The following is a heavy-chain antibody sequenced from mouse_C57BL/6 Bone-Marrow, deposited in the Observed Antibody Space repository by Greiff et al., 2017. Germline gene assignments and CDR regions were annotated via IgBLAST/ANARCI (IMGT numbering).Heavy chain of an antibody. Sequence: QVQLQQPGAELVKPGASVKVSCKASGYTFTSYWMHWVKQRPGQGLEWIGRIHPSDSDTNYNQKFKGKATLTVDTSSSAAYMQLSSLTSEDSAVYYCAIGGGFPLYWFDYWGQGTTLTVSS. CDR2: IHPSDSDT. CDR1: GYTFTSYW. V-gene: IGHV1-74*01. D-gene: IGHD1-1*02. CDR3: AIGGGFPLYWFDY. J-gene: IGHJ2*01.